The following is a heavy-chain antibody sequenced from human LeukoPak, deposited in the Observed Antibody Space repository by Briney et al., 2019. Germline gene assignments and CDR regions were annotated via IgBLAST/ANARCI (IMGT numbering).Heavy chain of an antibody. CDR1: GFTFSSYA. Sequence: PRGSLRLSCAASGFTFSSYAMSWVRQAPGKGLEWVSGISGSGDNTYYADSVKGRFTISRDNSKNTLYVQVNSLGTEDTAAYYCAKGSYYDSSGSFYFDYWGREPWSPSPQ. J-gene: IGHJ4*02. CDR3: AKGSYYDSSGSFYFDY. CDR2: ISGSGDNT. V-gene: IGHV3-23*01. D-gene: IGHD3-22*01.